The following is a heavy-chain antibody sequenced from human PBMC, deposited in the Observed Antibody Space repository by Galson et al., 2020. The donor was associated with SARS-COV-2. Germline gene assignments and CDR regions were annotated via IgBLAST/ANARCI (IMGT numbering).Heavy chain of an antibody. CDR1: GDSVRTRDNY. CDR2: LYYSGAK. D-gene: IGHD5-12*01. V-gene: IGHV4-61*08. CDR3: ARDTGRGYDFSGRFDR. Sequence: SQTLSLTCTVSGDSVRTRDNYWTWIRQTPGKGPEWIGHLYYSGAKSYNPSLQSRITISTDTSKNQFSLKLTSVTTADTAVYYCARDTGRGYDFSGRFDRWGQGIQVTVSA. J-gene: IGHJ5*02.